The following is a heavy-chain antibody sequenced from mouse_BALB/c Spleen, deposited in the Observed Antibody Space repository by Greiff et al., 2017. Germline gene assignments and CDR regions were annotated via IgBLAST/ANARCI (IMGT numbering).Heavy chain of an antibody. CDR1: GFTFSSYC. V-gene: IGHV5-6*01. D-gene: IGHD1-1*01. J-gene: IGHJ3*01. CDR3: ARHDSSSSRFAY. CDR2: ISSGGSYT. Sequence: VQLKESGGDLVKPGGSLKLSCAASGFTFSSYCMSWVRQTPDKRLEWVATISSGGSYTYYPDSVKRRFTISRDNAKNTLYLQMSSLKSEDTAMYYFARHDSSSSRFAYWGQGTLVTVSA.